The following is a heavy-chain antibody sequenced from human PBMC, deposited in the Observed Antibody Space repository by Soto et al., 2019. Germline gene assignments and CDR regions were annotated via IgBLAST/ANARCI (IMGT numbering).Heavy chain of an antibody. Sequence: PGGSLRLSCAASGFTVSSNYMSWVRQAPGKGLEWVSVIYSGGSTYYADSVKGRFTISRDNSKNTLYLQMNSLRAEDTAVYYCARDRYSSGWSHNWFDPWGQGTLVTVS. CDR1: GFTVSSNY. V-gene: IGHV3-53*01. D-gene: IGHD6-19*01. CDR2: IYSGGST. CDR3: ARDRYSSGWSHNWFDP. J-gene: IGHJ5*02.